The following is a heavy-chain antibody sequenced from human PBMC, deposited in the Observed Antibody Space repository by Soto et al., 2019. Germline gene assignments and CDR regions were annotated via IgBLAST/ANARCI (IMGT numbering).Heavy chain of an antibody. CDR2: ISSSGNTI. D-gene: IGHD2-2*01. V-gene: IGHV3-11*01. Sequence: PGGSLRLSCAASGFTFSDYYMSWIRQAPGKGLEWVSYISSSGNTIYYADSVKGRFTISRDNSKNSLYLQMNSLRAEDTAVYYCARDLGFCSSTSCYVAAFDIWGKGTMVTVSS. J-gene: IGHJ3*02. CDR3: ARDLGFCSSTSCYVAAFDI. CDR1: GFTFSDYY.